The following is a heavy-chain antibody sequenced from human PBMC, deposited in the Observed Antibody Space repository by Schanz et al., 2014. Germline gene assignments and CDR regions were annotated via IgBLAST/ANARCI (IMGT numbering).Heavy chain of an antibody. CDR1: GGTFSSFG. CDR2: IIPSLGLA. J-gene: IGHJ3*02. CDR3: TRGGYSYALSAFDI. V-gene: IGHV1-69*04. D-gene: IGHD5-18*01. Sequence: VQLEQSGAEAKKPGSSVKVSCKASGGTFSSFGINWVRQAPGQGLEWMGRIIPSLGLAKYEQKFQDKVTITADTSTTTAYMELSGLRSEDTAMYYCTRGGYSYALSAFDIWGQGTMVTVSS.